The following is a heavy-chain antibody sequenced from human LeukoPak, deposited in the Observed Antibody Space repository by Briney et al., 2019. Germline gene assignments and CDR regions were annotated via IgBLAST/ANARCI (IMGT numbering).Heavy chain of an antibody. V-gene: IGHV4-59*01. CDR3: GREPYDSSGTFDY. Sequence: SETLSLTCAVSGGSISSYYWSWIRQPPGKGLEWIGYIYYSGSTNYNSSLKSRVTISVDTSKNQFSLKLSSVTAADTAVYYCGREPYDSSGTFDYWGQGTLVTVSS. CDR2: IYYSGST. CDR1: GGSISSYY. D-gene: IGHD3-22*01. J-gene: IGHJ4*02.